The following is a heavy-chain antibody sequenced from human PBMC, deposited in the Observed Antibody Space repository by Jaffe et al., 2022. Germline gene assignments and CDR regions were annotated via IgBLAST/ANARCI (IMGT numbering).Heavy chain of an antibody. J-gene: IGHJ3*02. D-gene: IGHD4-17*01. CDR1: GGSISSYY. Sequence: QVQLQESGPGLVKPSETLSLTCTVSGGSISSYYWSWIRQPPGKGLEWIGYIYYSGSTNYNPSLKSRVTISVDTSKNQFSLKLSSVTAADTAVYYCARAGNEDYGDPDAFDIWGQGTMVTVSS. V-gene: IGHV4-59*01. CDR2: IYYSGST. CDR3: ARAGNEDYGDPDAFDI.